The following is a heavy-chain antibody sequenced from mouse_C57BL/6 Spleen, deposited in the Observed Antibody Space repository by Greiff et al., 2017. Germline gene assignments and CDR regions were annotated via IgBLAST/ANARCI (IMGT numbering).Heavy chain of an antibody. D-gene: IGHD2-3*01. CDR1: GYTFTDYE. J-gene: IGHJ3*01. CDR3: TRWLLRFAWFAY. V-gene: IGHV1-15*01. Sequence: VQLQQSGAELVRPGASVTLSCKASGYTFTDYEMHWVKQTPVHGLEWIGAIDPETGGTAYNQKFKGKAILTADKSSSTAYMELRLLTSEASAVYYCTRWLLRFAWFAYWGQGTLVTVSA. CDR2: IDPETGGT.